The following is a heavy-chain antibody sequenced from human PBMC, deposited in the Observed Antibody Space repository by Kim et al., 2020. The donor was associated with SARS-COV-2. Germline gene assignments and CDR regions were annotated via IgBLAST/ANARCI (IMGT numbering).Heavy chain of an antibody. D-gene: IGHD6-13*01. CDR3: AGSYLEQQLVL. J-gene: IGHJ4*02. Sequence: ANYAQKCQGRVTITADESTSTAYMELSSLRSEDTAVYYCAGSYLEQQLVLWGQGTLVTVSS. V-gene: IGHV1-69*01. CDR2: A.